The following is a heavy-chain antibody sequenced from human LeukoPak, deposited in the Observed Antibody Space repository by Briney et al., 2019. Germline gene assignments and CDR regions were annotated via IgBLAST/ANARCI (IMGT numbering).Heavy chain of an antibody. CDR1: GGSISSSSYY. Sequence: PSETLSPTCTVSGGSISSSSYYWGWIRQPPGKGLEWIGSIYYSGSTYYNPSLKSRVTISVDTSKNQFSLKLSSVTAADTAVYYCVRAHSSSSPYDYWGQGTLVTVSS. CDR3: VRAHSSSSPYDY. CDR2: IYYSGST. D-gene: IGHD6-6*01. J-gene: IGHJ4*02. V-gene: IGHV4-39*07.